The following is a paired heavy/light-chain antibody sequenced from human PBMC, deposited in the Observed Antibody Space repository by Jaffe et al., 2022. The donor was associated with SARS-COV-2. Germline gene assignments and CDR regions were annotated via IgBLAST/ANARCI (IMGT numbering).Heavy chain of an antibody. V-gene: IGHV1-3*04. J-gene: IGHJ5*02. Sequence: QVQLVQSGTEVKKPGASVKISCRASGYTFTNYAIHWVRQAPGQGLEWMGWINTGNGNTKYSQKFQGTVTITRDTSASTAYMELSSLRSEDRAVYYCARDQTTSYPQTGWFDPWGQGTLVTVSS. D-gene: IGHD2-2*01. CDR2: INTGNGNT. CDR1: GYTFTNYA. CDR3: ARDQTTSYPQTGWFDP.
Light chain of an antibody. CDR2: RNN. CDR3: AAWDDSLSGPV. Sequence: QSVLTQPPSASGTPGQRVTISCSGSSSNIGSNYVCWYQLLPGTAPELLIYRNNQRPSGVPDRFSGSKSGTSASLAISGLRSDDEADYYCAAWDDSLSGPVFGGGTKLTVL. J-gene: IGLJ3*02. V-gene: IGLV1-47*01. CDR1: SSNIGSNY.